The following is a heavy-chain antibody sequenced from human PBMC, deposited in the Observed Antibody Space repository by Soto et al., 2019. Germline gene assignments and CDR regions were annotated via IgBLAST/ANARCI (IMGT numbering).Heavy chain of an antibody. CDR1: GFTFSSYA. CDR2: ISGSGGST. V-gene: IGHV3-23*01. J-gene: IGHJ4*02. CDR3: AKDMMYDYIWGSYRPAGWFDY. Sequence: EVQLLESGGGLVQPGGSLRLYCAASGFTFSSYAMSWVRQAPGKGLEWVSAISGSGGSTYYADSVKGRFTISRDNSKNTLYLQMNSLRAEDTAVYYCAKDMMYDYIWGSYRPAGWFDYWGQGTLVTVSS. D-gene: IGHD3-16*02.